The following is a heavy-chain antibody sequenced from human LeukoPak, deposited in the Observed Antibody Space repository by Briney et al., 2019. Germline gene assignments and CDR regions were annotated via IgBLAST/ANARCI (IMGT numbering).Heavy chain of an antibody. Sequence: ASVKVSCKASGYPFNNYDINWVRQAPGQRLEWMGWINAGNGNTKYSQEFQGRVTITRDTSASTAYMELSSLRSEDMAVYYCARVFSSGWYNDYWGQGTLVTVSS. CDR1: GYPFNNYD. V-gene: IGHV1-3*03. D-gene: IGHD6-19*01. CDR3: ARVFSSGWYNDY. J-gene: IGHJ4*02. CDR2: INAGNGNT.